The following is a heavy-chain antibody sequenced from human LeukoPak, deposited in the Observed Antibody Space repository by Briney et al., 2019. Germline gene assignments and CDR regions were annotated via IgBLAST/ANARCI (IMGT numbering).Heavy chain of an antibody. J-gene: IGHJ6*03. D-gene: IGHD4-23*01. CDR3: AVGGNPRYYYMDV. V-gene: IGHV1-69*05. CDR1: GGTFSSYA. Sequence: SVKVSCKASGGTFSSYAISWVRQAPGQGLEWMGGIIPIFGTANYAQKFQGIVTITTDEPTSTAYMELSSLRSEDTAVYYCAVGGNPRYYYMDVWGKGTTVTVSS. CDR2: IIPIFGTA.